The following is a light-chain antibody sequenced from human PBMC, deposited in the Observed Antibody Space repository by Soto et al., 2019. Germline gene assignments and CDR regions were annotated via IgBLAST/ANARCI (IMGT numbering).Light chain of an antibody. CDR2: GAS. Sequence: EIVLTQSPATLSLSPGERATLSCRASQSVSSSYLAWYQQKPGQAPRLLIYGASSRATGIPDRFSGSGSGTDFTLTISRLETEDFAVYYCQQYSGSLYTFGQGTKLEIK. J-gene: IGKJ2*01. V-gene: IGKV3-20*01. CDR3: QQYSGSLYT. CDR1: QSVSSSY.